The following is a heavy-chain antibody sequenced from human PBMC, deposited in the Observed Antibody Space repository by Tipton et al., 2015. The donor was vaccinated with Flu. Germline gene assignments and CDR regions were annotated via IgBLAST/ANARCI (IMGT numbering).Heavy chain of an antibody. V-gene: IGHV4-59*08. D-gene: IGHD1-14*01. Sequence: TLSLTCTVSGGSISSYYWSWIRQPPGKGLEWIGYIYYSGSTNYNPSLKSRVTISVDTSKNQFSLKLSSVTAADTAVYFCARDNHGSLDYWGQGILVTVSS. CDR2: IYYSGST. CDR3: ARDNHGSLDY. CDR1: GGSISSYY. J-gene: IGHJ4*02.